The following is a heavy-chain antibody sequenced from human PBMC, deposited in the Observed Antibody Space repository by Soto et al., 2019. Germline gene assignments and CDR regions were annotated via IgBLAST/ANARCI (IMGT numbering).Heavy chain of an antibody. CDR1: GFIFKNYA. J-gene: IGHJ5*02. V-gene: IGHV3-9*01. D-gene: IGHD3-10*01. CDR3: AKAPVYGSGGWFDP. CDR2: ISWNSGNL. Sequence: PGGSLRLSCEASGFIFKNYAMVWVRQGPGKGLEWVSSISWNSGNLDYGDSVKGRFTISRDNAKNSLYLQMNSLRTEDTAWYFCAKAPVYGSGGWFDPWGQGTLVTSPQ.